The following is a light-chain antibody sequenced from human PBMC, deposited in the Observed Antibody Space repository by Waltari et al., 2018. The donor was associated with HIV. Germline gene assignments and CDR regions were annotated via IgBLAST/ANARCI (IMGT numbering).Light chain of an antibody. J-gene: IGLJ1*01. Sequence: QSVLTQSPSASATPGQRVTISCSGSSSNIGKNSVFWYQQVPGTAPQLLIYKNNQRPSGVPDRFSGSKSGNSASLAISGLRSDDEADYYCATWDDGLSGPVFGTGTKVTVL. CDR1: SSNIGKNS. CDR3: ATWDDGLSGPV. V-gene: IGLV1-47*01. CDR2: KNN.